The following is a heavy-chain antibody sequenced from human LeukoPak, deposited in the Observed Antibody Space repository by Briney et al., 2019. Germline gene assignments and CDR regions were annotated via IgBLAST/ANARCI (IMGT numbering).Heavy chain of an antibody. CDR3: AELGITMIGGV. CDR2: FSSSGSYI. V-gene: IGHV3-21*01. CDR1: GFTFSSYG. J-gene: IGHJ6*04. Sequence: GGSLRLSCAASGFTFSSYGMHWVRQAPGKGLEWVSSFSSSGSYIYYADSVKGRFTISRDNAKNSLYLQMNSLRAEDTAVYYCAELGITMIGGVWGKGTTVTISS. D-gene: IGHD3-10*02.